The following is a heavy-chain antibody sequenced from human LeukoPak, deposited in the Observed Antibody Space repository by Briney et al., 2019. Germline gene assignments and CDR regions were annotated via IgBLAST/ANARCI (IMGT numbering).Heavy chain of an antibody. V-gene: IGHV3-7*01. D-gene: IGHD4-17*01. CDR1: GFTFSSYW. J-gene: IGHJ5*01. CDR2: LKTDGSEI. CDR3: ARVTTESAYRPFDS. Sequence: GGSLRLSCAASGFTFSSYWMSWVRQAPGKGLEWVADLKTDGSEIRYVDSVRGRFTISRNNAKNSLDLQMNNLRVEDTAIYYCARVTTESAYRPFDSWGQGTLATVSS.